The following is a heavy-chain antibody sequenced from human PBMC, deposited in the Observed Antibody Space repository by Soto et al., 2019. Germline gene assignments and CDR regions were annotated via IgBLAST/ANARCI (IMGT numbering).Heavy chain of an antibody. CDR1: NAPVDSSTYT. CDR2: IYNSGRT. CDR3: ARGGGESFYDFWSGYYSRGLQYYYGMDV. V-gene: IGHV4-39*07. J-gene: IGHJ6*02. Sequence: SETLSLTCTVSNAPVDSSTYTWGWIRQPPGKGLEWIGSIYNSGRTYYNPSLNSQVTVSVDTSKNQFSLKLSSVTAADTAVYYCARGGGESFYDFWSGYYSRGLQYYYGMDVWGQGTTVTVS. D-gene: IGHD3-3*01.